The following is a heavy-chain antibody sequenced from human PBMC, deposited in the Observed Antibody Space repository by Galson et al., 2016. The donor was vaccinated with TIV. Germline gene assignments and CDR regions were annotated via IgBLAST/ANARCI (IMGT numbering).Heavy chain of an antibody. Sequence: SLRLSCAASGFIFSDYALSWVRQAPGKGLEWVSGIRGNGRETYYVDSVKGRFTISRDNSKNMLYLQVSSLRAEDTALYYCAKDSFYDSEAFDAWGQGTMVTVSS. J-gene: IGHJ3*01. V-gene: IGHV3-23*01. CDR2: IRGNGRET. CDR1: GFIFSDYA. D-gene: IGHD5/OR15-5a*01. CDR3: AKDSFYDSEAFDA.